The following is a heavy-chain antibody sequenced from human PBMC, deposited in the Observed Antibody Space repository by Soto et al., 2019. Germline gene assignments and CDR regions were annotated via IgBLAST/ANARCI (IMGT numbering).Heavy chain of an antibody. Sequence: LSLTCTVSGGSISSGAYYWGWIRQHPGKGLEWIGYISHRGTAYYTPSLKSRVSLSVDPSKSQFSLNVTSLTAADTAVYYCARVFATGTRWFHPWGPGTLVTVSS. V-gene: IGHV4-31*03. CDR3: ARVFATGTRWFHP. J-gene: IGHJ5*02. D-gene: IGHD1-1*01. CDR2: ISHRGTA. CDR1: GGSISSGAYY.